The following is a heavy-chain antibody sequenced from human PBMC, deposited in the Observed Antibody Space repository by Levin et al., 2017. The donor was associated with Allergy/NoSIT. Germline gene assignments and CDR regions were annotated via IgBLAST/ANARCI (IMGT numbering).Heavy chain of an antibody. J-gene: IGHJ6*03. D-gene: IGHD3-3*01. Sequence: SQTLSLTCTVSGGSIKSYYWSWIRQPPGKGLAWFGYIFYIGSTNYNPSLQCRVTISVDTSKNQFSLRLSSVTAADTAVYYWARIGVTTHYHMDAWGKGTTVTVSS. CDR3: ARIGVTTHYHMDA. CDR1: GGSIKSYY. V-gene: IGHV4-59*08. CDR2: IFYIGST.